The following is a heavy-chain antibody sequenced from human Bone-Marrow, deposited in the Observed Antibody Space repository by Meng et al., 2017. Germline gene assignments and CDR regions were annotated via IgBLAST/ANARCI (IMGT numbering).Heavy chain of an antibody. CDR2: INHRGST. V-gene: IGHV4-34*01. CDR3: AGGATTMDHDFDY. Sequence: VQGEQGGAGRGSPSETWCLAGVFTGGTFREYCVSWIREPPGKGLEWIGEINHRGSTNYNPSLGSITSISIDTSQHYLSLKLISVTATDSALYYSAGGATTMDHDFDYWGQGTLVTVSS. J-gene: IGHJ4*02. CDR1: GGTFREYC. D-gene: IGHD4-11*01.